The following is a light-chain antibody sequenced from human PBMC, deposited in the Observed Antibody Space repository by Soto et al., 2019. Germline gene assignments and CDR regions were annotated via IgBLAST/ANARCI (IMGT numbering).Light chain of an antibody. CDR3: QQYGTSPRT. CDR1: QSVSSSS. Sequence: EIVLTHSPGTLSLSPGEGATLSFSASQSVSSSSVAWYQQKPGQSPRLLMYGASNRATGIPDRFSGSGSGTDFTLTISRLEPEDFAVYYCQQYGTSPRTFGQGTKVDIK. V-gene: IGKV3-20*01. J-gene: IGKJ1*01. CDR2: GAS.